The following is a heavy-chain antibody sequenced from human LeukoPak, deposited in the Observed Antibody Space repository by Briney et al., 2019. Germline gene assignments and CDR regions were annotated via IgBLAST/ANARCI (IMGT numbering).Heavy chain of an antibody. CDR1: GGSLNGYY. Sequence: PSETLSLTCAVYGGSLNGYYWTWIRQPPGKGLEWIGEINHSGSTNYNPSLKSRVTISVDTSKNQFSLKLSSVTAADTAVYYCARAYSSTVTPFDPWGQGTLVTVSS. CDR2: INHSGST. CDR3: ARAYSSTVTPFDP. D-gene: IGHD4-17*01. J-gene: IGHJ5*02. V-gene: IGHV4-34*01.